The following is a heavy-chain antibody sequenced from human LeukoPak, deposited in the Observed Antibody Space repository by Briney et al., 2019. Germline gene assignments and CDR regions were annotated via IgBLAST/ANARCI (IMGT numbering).Heavy chain of an antibody. CDR1: GGTFSSYA. D-gene: IGHD2-15*01. V-gene: IGHV1-69*13. CDR3: ARDRRYCSGGSCYPGWFDP. Sequence: SVKVSCKASGGTFSSYAISWVRQAPGQGLEWMGGIIPIFGTANYAQKFQGRVTITADESTSTADMELSSLRSEDTAVCYCARDRRYCSGGSCYPGWFDPWGQGTLITVSS. J-gene: IGHJ5*02. CDR2: IIPIFGTA.